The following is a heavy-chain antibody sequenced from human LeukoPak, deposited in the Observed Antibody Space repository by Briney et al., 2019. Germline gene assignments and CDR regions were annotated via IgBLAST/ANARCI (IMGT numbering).Heavy chain of an antibody. Sequence: GGSLRLSCAASGFTFNNYAMTWVRQAPGKGLDWVSTISGDGGSTDYSNSVKGHFTISRDNSKNTVFLQMDSLRVEDSAVYFCVQPYCSTTRCSPGFDNWGQGILVTVSP. J-gene: IGHJ4*02. CDR3: VQPYCSTTRCSPGFDN. D-gene: IGHD2-2*01. CDR2: ISGDGGST. CDR1: GFTFNNYA. V-gene: IGHV3-23*01.